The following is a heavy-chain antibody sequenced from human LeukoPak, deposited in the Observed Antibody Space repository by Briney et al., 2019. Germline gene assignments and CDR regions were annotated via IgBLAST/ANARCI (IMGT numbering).Heavy chain of an antibody. V-gene: IGHV4-39*01. D-gene: IGHD3-22*01. Sequence: SETLSLTCTVSGGSISSSSYYWGWIRQPPGKGLEWIGTIYYSGTTYYNPSLKSRVTISVDTSKNQFSLKLTSVTAADTAVHYCARRDYYDNSGYYYYWGQGTLVTVSS. J-gene: IGHJ4*02. CDR3: ARRDYYDNSGYYYY. CDR1: GGSISSSSYY. CDR2: IYYSGTT.